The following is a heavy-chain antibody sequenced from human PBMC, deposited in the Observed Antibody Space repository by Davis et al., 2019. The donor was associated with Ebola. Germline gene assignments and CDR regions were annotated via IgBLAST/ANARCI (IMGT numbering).Heavy chain of an antibody. Sequence: GESLKISCAASGFTFTSYSLNWVRQAPGKGLEWVSSISTNGLYIYYADSVKGRFTISRDNAKKLLYLQMNSLRAEDTAVYYCAKDTSNIWFDIWGQGTMVTVSS. J-gene: IGHJ3*02. D-gene: IGHD1-26*01. CDR1: GFTFTSYS. CDR3: AKDTSNIWFDI. CDR2: ISTNGLYI. V-gene: IGHV3-21*01.